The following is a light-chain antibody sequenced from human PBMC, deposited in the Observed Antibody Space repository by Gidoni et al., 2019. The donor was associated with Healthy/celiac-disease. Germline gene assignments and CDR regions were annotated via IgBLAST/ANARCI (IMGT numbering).Light chain of an antibody. CDR3: QKYNSAPRT. CDR2: AAS. V-gene: IGKV1-27*01. J-gene: IGKJ4*01. Sequence: DIQMNQSPSSRSSSVGDRVTITCRARQVISNYLAWYQQKPGKVPKLLIYAASTLQSGVPSRFSGSGSGTDFTLTISSLQPEDVATYYCQKYNSAPRTFGGGTRVEIK. CDR1: QVISNY.